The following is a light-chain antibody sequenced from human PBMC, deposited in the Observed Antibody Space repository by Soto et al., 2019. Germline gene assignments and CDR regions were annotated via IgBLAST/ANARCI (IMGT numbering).Light chain of an antibody. V-gene: IGKV3-11*01. Sequence: EIVLTQSPATLSLSPGERATLSCRASQSVSSYLAWYQQKPGQAPRLLIYDASNRATGIPARFSGSGSGTDFTLTISSLEPEDFAVYYCRQRSTLWTFGQGTKVDIK. J-gene: IGKJ1*01. CDR3: RQRSTLWT. CDR2: DAS. CDR1: QSVSSY.